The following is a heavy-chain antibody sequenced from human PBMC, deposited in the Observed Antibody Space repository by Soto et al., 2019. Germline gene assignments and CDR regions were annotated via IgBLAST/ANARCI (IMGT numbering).Heavy chain of an antibody. Sequence: PGGSLRLSCVASGFTFSSDGMHWARQAPGKGLVWVSHINTDGSGRSYADSVKGRFTISRDNAKNTVYLQMNSLRAEDTAVYYWARAAQFNCCCYSGFDYWGQGTLVPVSS. D-gene: IGHD2-21*01. V-gene: IGHV3-74*01. J-gene: IGHJ4*02. CDR1: GFTFSSDG. CDR2: INTDGSGR. CDR3: ARAAQFNCCCYSGFDY.